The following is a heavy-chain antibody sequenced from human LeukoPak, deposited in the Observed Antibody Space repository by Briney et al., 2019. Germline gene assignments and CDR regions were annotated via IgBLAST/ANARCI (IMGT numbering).Heavy chain of an antibody. V-gene: IGHV1-69*05. CDR3: ARDVAAPRAFDI. J-gene: IGHJ3*02. CDR1: GGTFSSYA. D-gene: IGHD6-6*01. Sequence: SVKVSCKASGGTFSSYAISWVRQAPGQGLEWMGGIIPIFGTANYAQKFQGRVTITTDEPTSTAYMELSSLRSEDTAVYYCARDVAAPRAFDIWGQGTMVTVSS. CDR2: IIPIFGTA.